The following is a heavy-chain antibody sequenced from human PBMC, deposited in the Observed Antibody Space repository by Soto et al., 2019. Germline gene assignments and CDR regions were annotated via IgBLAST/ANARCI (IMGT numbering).Heavy chain of an antibody. CDR3: PSHHGPTTSEDRFDP. Sequence: QVHLVQSGVEVKTPGASVKVSCQASGYTFFTYDISWVRQAPGQGLEWMGWISTYSGDTKYAQKLQGRVTMNTDTSTTTDYLGLRSLRSDETAVYYFPSHHGPTTSEDRFDPGGEGTLVTVSS. CDR2: ISTYSGDT. CDR1: GYTFFTYD. J-gene: IGHJ5*02. D-gene: IGHD5-12*01. V-gene: IGHV1-18*01.